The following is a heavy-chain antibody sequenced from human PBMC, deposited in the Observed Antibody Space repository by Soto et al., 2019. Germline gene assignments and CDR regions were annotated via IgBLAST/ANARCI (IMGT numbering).Heavy chain of an antibody. Sequence: GGSLRLSCAASGFTFSNYGMSWVRQAPGKGLEWVSAISGSGGNTYYADSVKGRFTISRDNSKNTLYLQMNSLRAEDTAVYYCAKAYDDYVRRPFDIWGQGTMVTVSS. CDR2: ISGSGGNT. J-gene: IGHJ3*02. D-gene: IGHD4-17*01. CDR1: GFTFSNYG. V-gene: IGHV3-23*01. CDR3: AKAYDDYVRRPFDI.